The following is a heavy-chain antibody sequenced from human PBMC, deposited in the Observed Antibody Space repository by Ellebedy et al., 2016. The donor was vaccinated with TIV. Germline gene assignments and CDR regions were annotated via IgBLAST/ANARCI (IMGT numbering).Heavy chain of an antibody. CDR3: ARDSRYNWNDCEYYHMDV. D-gene: IGHD1-1*01. J-gene: IGHJ6*03. CDR1: GYTFTAYP. V-gene: IGHV7-4-1*02. CDR2: INTNTGNP. Sequence: ASVKVSCKASGYTFTAYPMNWVRQAPGQGLEWLGWINTNTGNPTYSQGFRGQFVFSLDTSVSTAYLEISGLRAEDTAVYYCARDSRYNWNDCEYYHMDVWGRGTTVTVSS.